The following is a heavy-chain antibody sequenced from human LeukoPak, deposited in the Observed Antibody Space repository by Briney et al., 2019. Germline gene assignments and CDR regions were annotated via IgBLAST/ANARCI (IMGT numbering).Heavy chain of an antibody. D-gene: IGHD2-2*02. V-gene: IGHV3-30*02. J-gene: IGHJ5*02. CDR2: IRYDGGNK. Sequence: PGGSLRLSCAASAFTFSSYGMHWVRQAPGKGLEWVAFIRYDGGNKYYADSVKGRFTISRDNSKNTLYLQMNSLRAEDTAVYYCVPYCSSTSCYTGPWGQGTLVTLSS. CDR1: AFTFSSYG. CDR3: VPYCSSTSCYTGP.